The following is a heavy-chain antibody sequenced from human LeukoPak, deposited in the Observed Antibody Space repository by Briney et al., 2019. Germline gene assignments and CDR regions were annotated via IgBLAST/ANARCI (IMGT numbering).Heavy chain of an antibody. CDR3: ARDSIQQQLVLEDRGYPYYFGH. CDR1: GFTFSSYS. D-gene: IGHD6-13*01. V-gene: IGHV3-21*01. CDR2: ISSSGNYI. Sequence: PGRCLRLSCAASGFTFSSYSMNWVRQAPGKGLEWVSSISSSGNYIYYADSVKGRFTISRDNAKNSLYLQMNSLRAEDTAVYYCARDSIQQQLVLEDRGYPYYFGHWGQGTRFTVSS. J-gene: IGHJ4*02.